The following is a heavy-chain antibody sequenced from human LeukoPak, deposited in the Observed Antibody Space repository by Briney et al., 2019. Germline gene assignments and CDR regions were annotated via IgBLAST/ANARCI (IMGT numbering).Heavy chain of an antibody. CDR2: IKEDGSEK. CDR3: ARGRDNVY. J-gene: IGHJ4*02. CDR1: GFTFSAFW. D-gene: IGHD5-24*01. Sequence: PGGSLRLSCAASGFTFSAFWMTWVRQAPGKGLEWVASIKEDGSEKFYVDSVKGRFTISRGNAKKSLYLQMNSLTAEDAAVYYCARGRDNVYWGQGTLVTVSS. V-gene: IGHV3-7*04.